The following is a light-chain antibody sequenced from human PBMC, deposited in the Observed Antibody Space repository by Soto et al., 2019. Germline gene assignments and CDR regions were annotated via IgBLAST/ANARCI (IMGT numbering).Light chain of an antibody. CDR3: QQYYYWPPS. V-gene: IGKV3-15*01. J-gene: IGKJ4*01. CDR1: QSVGSD. Sequence: EIVMTQSPAILSVSPGESATLSCRASQSVGSDLAWYQQKPGQAHRLLLDGTSARATALPAKFTGTGSGTEFSLSVRSLQSEDFAVYYCQQYYYWPPSFGGGTKVEI. CDR2: GTS.